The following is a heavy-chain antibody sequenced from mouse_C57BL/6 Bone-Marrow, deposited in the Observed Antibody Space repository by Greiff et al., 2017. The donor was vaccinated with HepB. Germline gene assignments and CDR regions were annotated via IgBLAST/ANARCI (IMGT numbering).Heavy chain of an antibody. D-gene: IGHD1-1*01. CDR1: GYTLTSYW. J-gene: IGHJ4*01. CDR2: IYPSDSET. Sequence: QVHVKQPGAELVRPGSSVKLSCKASGYTLTSYWMDWVKQRPGQGLEWIGNIYPSDSETHYNQKFKDKATLTVDKSSSTAYMQLSSLTSEDSAVYYCAVITTGMYYAMDYWGQGTSVTVSS. V-gene: IGHV1-61*01. CDR3: AVITTGMYYAMDY.